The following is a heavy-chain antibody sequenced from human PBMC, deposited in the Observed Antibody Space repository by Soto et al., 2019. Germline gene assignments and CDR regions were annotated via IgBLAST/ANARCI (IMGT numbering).Heavy chain of an antibody. CDR2: IWYDGSNK. V-gene: IGHV3-33*01. CDR3: ARGAIAVAGDYYYGMDV. J-gene: IGHJ6*02. D-gene: IGHD6-19*01. Sequence: GGSLRLSCAASGFTFSRYGMHWVRQAPGKGLEWVAVIWYDGSNKYYADSVKGRFTISRDNSKNTLYLQMNSLRAEDTAVYYCARGAIAVAGDYYYGMDVWGQGTTVTVSS. CDR1: GFTFSRYG.